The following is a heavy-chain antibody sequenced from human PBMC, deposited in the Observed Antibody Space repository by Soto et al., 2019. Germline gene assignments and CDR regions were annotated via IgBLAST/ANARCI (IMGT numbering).Heavy chain of an antibody. CDR3: AREGCSGGSCYPIGE. CDR2: IWYDGSNK. V-gene: IGHV3-33*01. CDR1: GFTFSSYG. D-gene: IGHD2-15*01. Sequence: QVLLVESGGGVVQPGRSLRLSCAASGFTFSSYGMHWVRQAPGKGLEWVAVIWYDGSNKYYADSVKGRFTISRDNSKNTLYLQMNSLRAEDTAVYYCAREGCSGGSCYPIGEWGQGTLVTVSS. J-gene: IGHJ4*02.